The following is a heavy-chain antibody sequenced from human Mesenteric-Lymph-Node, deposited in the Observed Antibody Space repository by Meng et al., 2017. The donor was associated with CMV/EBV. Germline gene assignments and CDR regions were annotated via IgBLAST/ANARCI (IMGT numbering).Heavy chain of an antibody. CDR3: ARQTVVPGGTEPIYYYYGMDV. V-gene: IGHV4-39*01. D-gene: IGHD4-23*01. CDR2: IYYSGST. Sequence: GSLRLSCTVSGGSISSSSYYWGWIRQPPGKGLEWIGSIYYSGSTYYNPSLKSRVTISVDTSKNQFSLKLSSVTAADTAVYYCARQTVVPGGTEPIYYYYGMDVWGQGTTVTVSS. J-gene: IGHJ6*02. CDR1: GGSISSSSYY.